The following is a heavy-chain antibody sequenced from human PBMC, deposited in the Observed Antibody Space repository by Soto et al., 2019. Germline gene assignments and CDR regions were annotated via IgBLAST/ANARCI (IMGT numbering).Heavy chain of an antibody. Sequence: VSLSLSFAASGFTFSSYSMNWVRQAPGKGLEWVSSISSSSSYIYYADSVKGRFTTSRDSAKNSLYLQMNSLRAEDTAVYYCARDLTEEGMDVWGQGTTVTVSS. D-gene: IGHD3-9*01. CDR3: ARDLTEEGMDV. CDR2: ISSSSSYI. CDR1: GFTFSSYS. V-gene: IGHV3-21*01. J-gene: IGHJ6*02.